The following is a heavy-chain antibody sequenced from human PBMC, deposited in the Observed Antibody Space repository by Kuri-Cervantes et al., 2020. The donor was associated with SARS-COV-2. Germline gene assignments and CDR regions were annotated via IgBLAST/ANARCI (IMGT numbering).Heavy chain of an antibody. CDR1: GYTFSSYG. D-gene: IGHD1/OR15-1a*01. V-gene: IGHV1-18*01. CDR3: ASSGITGTLTGFDY. CDR2: ISTYNGNT. Sequence: ASVKVSCKASGYTFSSYGISWVRQAPGQGLEWMGWISTYNGNTNYTQKLQGRVTMTTDTSTSTVYMDLRSLRSDDTAVYYCASSGITGTLTGFDYWGQGTLVTVSS. J-gene: IGHJ4*02.